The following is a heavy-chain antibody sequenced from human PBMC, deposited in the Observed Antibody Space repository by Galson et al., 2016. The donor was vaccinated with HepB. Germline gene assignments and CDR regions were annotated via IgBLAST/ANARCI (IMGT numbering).Heavy chain of an antibody. Sequence: SLRLSCAASGFTFNQFAMHWVRQPPGKGLEWVAGISWNSGDIAYVDSVKGRFTISRDNAKNSLYLQMDSLRPEDTGLYYCAKDPYDFWSGANWFDPWGQGTLVTVSS. CDR3: AKDPYDFWSGANWFDP. J-gene: IGHJ5*01. D-gene: IGHD3-3*01. V-gene: IGHV3-9*01. CDR1: GFTFNQFA. CDR2: ISWNSGDI.